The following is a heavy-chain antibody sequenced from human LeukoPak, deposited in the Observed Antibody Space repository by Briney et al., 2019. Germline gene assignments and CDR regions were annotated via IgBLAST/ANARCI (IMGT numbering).Heavy chain of an antibody. V-gene: IGHV3-33*01. CDR3: ARGITMVRGVIAYYYGMDV. CDR1: GFTFSSYG. Sequence: GGSLRLSCAASGFTFSSYGMHWVRQAPGKGLEWVAVIWYDGSNKYYADSVKGRFTISRDNSKNTLYLQMNSLRAEDTAVYYCARGITMVRGVIAYYYGMDVWGQGTTVTVSS. D-gene: IGHD3-10*01. CDR2: IWYDGSNK. J-gene: IGHJ6*02.